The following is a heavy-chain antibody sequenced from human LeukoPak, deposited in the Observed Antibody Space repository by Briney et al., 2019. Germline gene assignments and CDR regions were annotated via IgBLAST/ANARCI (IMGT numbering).Heavy chain of an antibody. J-gene: IGHJ6*02. D-gene: IGHD2-2*02. V-gene: IGHV1-2*02. CDR3: ARRDCRSTSCYNANYGLDV. CDR1: GYTFTGYY. Sequence: ASVKVSCKASGYTFTGYYIHWVRQAPGQGLEWMGWMNPNSGGTNYAQQFQGRVTMTRDTSISTAYMELSRLRSDDTAVYYCARRDCRSTSCYNANYGLDVWGQGTTVTVSS. CDR2: MNPNSGGT.